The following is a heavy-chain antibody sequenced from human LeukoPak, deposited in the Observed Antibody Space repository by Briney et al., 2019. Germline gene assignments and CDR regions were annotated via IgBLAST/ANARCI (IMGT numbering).Heavy chain of an antibody. J-gene: IGHJ6*03. CDR3: ARVLYSSSWPDYYYYYMDV. D-gene: IGHD6-13*01. V-gene: IGHV1-69*05. CDR1: GYTFTSYA. CDR2: IIPIFGTA. Sequence: ASVKVSCKASGYTFTSYAISWVRQAPGQGLEWMGGIIPIFGTANYAQKFQGRVTITTDESTSTAYMELSSLRSEDTAVYYCARVLYSSSWPDYYYYYMDVWGKGTTVTVSS.